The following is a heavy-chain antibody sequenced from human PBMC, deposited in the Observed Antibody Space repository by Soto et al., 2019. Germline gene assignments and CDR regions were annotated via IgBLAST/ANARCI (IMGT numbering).Heavy chain of an antibody. CDR2: IDSSGIYM. D-gene: IGHD2-15*01. J-gene: IGHJ4*02. V-gene: IGHV3-21*01. Sequence: PGGSLRLSCAASGFTFSSHSMNWVRQAPGKGLEWVSSIDSSGIYMYYGDSVKGRFTISRDNARNSLYLQMNSLRAEDTAVCYCAREHCGGGTCYSYFDHWGQGKLVTVSS. CDR1: GFTFSSHS. CDR3: AREHCGGGTCYSYFDH.